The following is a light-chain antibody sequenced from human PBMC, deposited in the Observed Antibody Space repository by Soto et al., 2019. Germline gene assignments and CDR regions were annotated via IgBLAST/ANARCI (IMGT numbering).Light chain of an antibody. Sequence: IQLTQSPSSLSASVGDRVTITCRASQGINSFLAWYQQKPGKAPKPLIYGASTLQSGVPSRFSGSGSGTDFTLTISSVEPEDFATYYCQQLTNYRFTFGQGTKLLIK. CDR3: QQLTNYRFT. CDR1: QGINSF. CDR2: GAS. V-gene: IGKV1-9*01. J-gene: IGKJ2*01.